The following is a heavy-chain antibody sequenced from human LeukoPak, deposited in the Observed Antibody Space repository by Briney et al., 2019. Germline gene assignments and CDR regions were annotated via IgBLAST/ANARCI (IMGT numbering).Heavy chain of an antibody. CDR3: ARTPEDSSGWYYFDY. J-gene: IGHJ4*02. CDR1: GGSISSYY. V-gene: IGHV4-59*01. D-gene: IGHD6-19*01. CDR2: IYYSGST. Sequence: PSETLSLTCTVSGGSISSYYWSWIRQPPGKGLEWIGYIYYSGSTNYNPSLKRRVTISVDTSKNQFSLKLSSVTAADTAVYYCARTPEDSSGWYYFDYWGQGTLVTVSS.